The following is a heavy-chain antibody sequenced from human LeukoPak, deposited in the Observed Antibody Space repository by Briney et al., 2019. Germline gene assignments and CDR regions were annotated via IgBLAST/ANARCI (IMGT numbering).Heavy chain of an antibody. CDR2: ISAYNGNT. CDR1: GYTFTSYG. J-gene: IGHJ5*02. CDR3: ARASVVAASYGWFDP. Sequence: ASVKVSCKASGYTFTSYGISWVRQAPGQGLEWMGWISAYNGNTNYAQKLQGRVTMTTDTSTSTAYMELRSLRSEDTAVYYCARASVVAASYGWFDPWGQGTLVTVSS. D-gene: IGHD2-15*01. V-gene: IGHV1-18*01.